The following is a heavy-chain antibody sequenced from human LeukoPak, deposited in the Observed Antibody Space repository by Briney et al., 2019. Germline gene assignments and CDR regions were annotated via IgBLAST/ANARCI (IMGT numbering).Heavy chain of an antibody. CDR2: IIPIFGTA. Sequence: ASVKVSCKASGGTFSSYAIGWVRQAPGQGLEWMGGIIPIFGTANYAQKFQGRVTITADESTSTAYMELSSLRSEDTAVYYCARSETSHLYYFDYWGQGTLVTVSS. CDR3: ARSETSHLYYFDY. J-gene: IGHJ4*02. V-gene: IGHV1-69*13. CDR1: GGTFSSYA.